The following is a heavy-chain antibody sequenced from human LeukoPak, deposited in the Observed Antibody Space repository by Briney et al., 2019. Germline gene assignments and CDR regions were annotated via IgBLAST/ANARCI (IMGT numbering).Heavy chain of an antibody. CDR2: IIPIFGIA. J-gene: IGHJ4*02. D-gene: IGHD1-26*01. CDR3: AESPLGATSVNFDY. Sequence: ASVKVSCKASGGTFSSYAISWVRQPPGQGLEWMGRIIPIFGIANYAQKFQGRVTITADKSTSTAYMELSSLRSEDTAVYYCAESPLGATSVNFDYWGQGTLVTVSS. V-gene: IGHV1-69*04. CDR1: GGTFSSYA.